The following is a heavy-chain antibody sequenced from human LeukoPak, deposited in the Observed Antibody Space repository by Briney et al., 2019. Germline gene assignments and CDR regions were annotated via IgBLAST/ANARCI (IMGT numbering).Heavy chain of an antibody. CDR1: GFTFDDYA. CDR3: AKSPHPHMIVVVTGPYYFDY. CDR2: ISWNSGSI. D-gene: IGHD3-22*01. J-gene: IGHJ4*02. Sequence: GGSLRLSCAASGFTFDDYAMHWVRHAPGKGLEWVSGISWNSGSIGCADSVKGRFTISRDNAKNSLYLQMNSLRAEDTALYYCAKSPHPHMIVVVTGPYYFDYWGQGTLVTVSS. V-gene: IGHV3-9*01.